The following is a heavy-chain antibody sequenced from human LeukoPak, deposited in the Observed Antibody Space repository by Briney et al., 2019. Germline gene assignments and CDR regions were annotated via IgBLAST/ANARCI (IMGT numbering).Heavy chain of an antibody. CDR2: ISYDGSNK. CDR3: AIIPRAAAGPSARSPFHY. D-gene: IGHD6-13*01. V-gene: IGHV3-30-3*01. J-gene: IGHJ4*02. CDR1: GFTFSSYA. Sequence: GGSLRLSCAASGFTFSSYAMHWVRQAPGKGLEWMAVISYDGSNKYYADSVKGRFTISRDNAKNSLYLQMNSLRAEDTAVYYCAIIPRAAAGPSARSPFHYWGQGTLVTVSS.